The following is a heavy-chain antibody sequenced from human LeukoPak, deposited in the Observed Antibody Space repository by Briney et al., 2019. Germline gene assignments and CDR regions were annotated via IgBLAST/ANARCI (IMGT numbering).Heavy chain of an antibody. Sequence: PSETLSLTCTVSGVSISSYYWSWIRQPPGKGLEWLGYIYYSGSTNYNPSLKSRVTISVDTSKNQFSLKLSSVTPADPAVYYCTRGAQGDGYNYGPRPTDCYYGVDVWGQGTAVTVS. J-gene: IGHJ6*02. CDR2: IYYSGST. CDR3: TRGAQGDGYNYGPRPTDCYYGVDV. CDR1: GVSISSYY. D-gene: IGHD5-24*01. V-gene: IGHV4-59*01.